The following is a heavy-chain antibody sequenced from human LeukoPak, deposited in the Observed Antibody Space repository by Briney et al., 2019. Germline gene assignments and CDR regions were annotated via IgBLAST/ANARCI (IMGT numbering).Heavy chain of an antibody. J-gene: IGHJ4*02. CDR2: INSDGSNT. Sequence: GGSLRPSCAASGFTFSNYWIHWVRQAPGKGLVWVSRINSDGSNTNYADSVEGRFTISRDNAKNTLYLQMDSLRAEDTAVYYCATNYDFWSENYWGQGTLVTVSS. V-gene: IGHV3-74*01. CDR3: ATNYDFWSENY. D-gene: IGHD3-3*01. CDR1: GFTFSNYW.